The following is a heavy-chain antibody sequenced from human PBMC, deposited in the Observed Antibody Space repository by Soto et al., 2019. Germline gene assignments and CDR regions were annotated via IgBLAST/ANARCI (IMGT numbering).Heavy chain of an antibody. CDR2: IKQDGSEK. CDR3: ARDPNIVLVPAALRSYYYYYGMDV. D-gene: IGHD2-2*01. V-gene: IGHV3-7*01. J-gene: IGHJ6*02. CDR1: GGSISSYY. Sequence: ETLSLTCTVSGGSISSYYWSWIRQPPGKGLEWVANIKQDGSEKYYVDSVKGRFTISRDNAKNSLYLQMNSLRAEDTAVYYCARDPNIVLVPAALRSYYYYYGMDVWGQGTTVTVSS.